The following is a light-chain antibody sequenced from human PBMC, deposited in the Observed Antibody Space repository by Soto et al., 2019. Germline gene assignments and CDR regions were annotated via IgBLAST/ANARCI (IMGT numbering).Light chain of an antibody. CDR2: GAS. CDR1: QSISSH. CDR3: QQCINWPLT. Sequence: EIVLTQSPATLSLSPGERATLSCRASQSISSHLAWYQQKPGQAPRLLIYGASNRATGIPARFSGRGSGTDFTLTISSLETEDFAVYYCQQCINWPLTFGGGTKVEIK. V-gene: IGKV3-11*01. J-gene: IGKJ4*01.